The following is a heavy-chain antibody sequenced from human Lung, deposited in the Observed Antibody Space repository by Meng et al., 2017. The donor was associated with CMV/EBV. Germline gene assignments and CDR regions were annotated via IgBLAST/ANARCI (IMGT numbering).Heavy chain of an antibody. CDR2: INDGGGRT. Sequence: GAASGFIFSSYTMVWVRLAPGKGPEWVSDINDGGGRTYYVGSVRGRFTISRDNSKDALFLQMNSLRAEDTAVYYCARAGGASWYDYWGQGTLVTVSS. J-gene: IGHJ4*02. CDR1: GFIFSSYT. V-gene: IGHV3-23*01. D-gene: IGHD6-13*01. CDR3: ARAGGASWYDY.